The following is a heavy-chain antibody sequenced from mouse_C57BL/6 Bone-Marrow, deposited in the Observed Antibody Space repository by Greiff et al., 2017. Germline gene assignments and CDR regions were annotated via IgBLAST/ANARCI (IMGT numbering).Heavy chain of an antibody. CDR3: ASPSGRSCFAY. CDR2: IHPNSGST. CDR1: GYTFTSYW. Sequence: VQLQQPGAELVKPGASVKLSCTASGYTFTSYWMHWVQQRPGQGLEWIGMIHPNSGSTNYNEKFKSKATLTVDKSSSTAYMQLSSLTSEDSAVYYCASPSGRSCFAYWGQGTLVTVSA. J-gene: IGHJ3*01. V-gene: IGHV1-64*01. D-gene: IGHD2-10*02.